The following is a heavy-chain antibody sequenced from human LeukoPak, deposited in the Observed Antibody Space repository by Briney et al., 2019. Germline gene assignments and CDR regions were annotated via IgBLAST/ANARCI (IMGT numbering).Heavy chain of an antibody. Sequence: SGTLSLTCAVSGASITNDNWWSWVRQTPGKGLEWIGEIYHSGSTSYNPSLKNRVTISVDKSNNRFSLRLTSVTAADTAMYYCAANGWYCLDHWGQGTLVTVSS. CDR2: IYHSGST. V-gene: IGHV4-4*02. J-gene: IGHJ4*02. CDR3: AANGWYCLDH. CDR1: GASITNDNW. D-gene: IGHD6-19*01.